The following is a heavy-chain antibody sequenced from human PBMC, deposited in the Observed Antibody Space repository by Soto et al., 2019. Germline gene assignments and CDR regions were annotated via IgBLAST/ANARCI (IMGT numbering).Heavy chain of an antibody. Sequence: PREPPKISVNDSGYIFTSYWNGSVRQMPGKGLGRIGIMYPAVCDTRYSPSFQGHVTISGDKSNSTAYLQWSSLKASDTAIYYCASAPTNFTYYYDSSGCYSWGQGTLVTVSS. D-gene: IGHD3-22*01. V-gene: IGHV5-51*01. J-gene: IGHJ4*02. CDR2: MYPAVCDT. CDR3: ASAPTNFTYYYDSSGCYS. CDR1: GYIFTSYW.